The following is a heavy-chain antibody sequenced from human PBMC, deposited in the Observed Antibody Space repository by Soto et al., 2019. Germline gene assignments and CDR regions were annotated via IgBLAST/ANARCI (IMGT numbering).Heavy chain of an antibody. CDR2: ISYEGINT. CDR3: AKKVPGSNPLDS. CDR1: GFAFSSNA. V-gene: IGHV3-30-3*02. J-gene: IGHJ4*02. Sequence: GGSLRLSCAASGFAFSSNAMHWVRQAPGKGLEWVAVISYEGINTYYADSVKGRFTISRDNSKNTLYLQMNSLRVEDTAVYYCAKKVPGSNPLDSWGQGALVTVSS. D-gene: IGHD1-1*01.